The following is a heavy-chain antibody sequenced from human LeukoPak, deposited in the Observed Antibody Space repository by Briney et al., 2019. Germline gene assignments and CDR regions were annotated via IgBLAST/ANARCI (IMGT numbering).Heavy chain of an antibody. CDR2: IYPGDSDT. CDR3: ARPTGVRDYDAFDI. Sequence: GESLKISCKGSGYSFNTYWIGWVRQMPGKGLEWMGIIYPGDSDTKYSPSFQGQVTISADKSISTAYLQWSSLKASDTAMYYCARPTGVRDYDAFDIWGQGTMVTVSS. D-gene: IGHD1-14*01. CDR1: GYSFNTYW. J-gene: IGHJ3*02. V-gene: IGHV5-51*01.